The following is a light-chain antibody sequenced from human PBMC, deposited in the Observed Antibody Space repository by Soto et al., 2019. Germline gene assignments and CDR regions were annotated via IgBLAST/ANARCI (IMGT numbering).Light chain of an antibody. CDR2: GAS. CDR3: QQYGRSPLT. J-gene: IGKJ4*01. Sequence: EIVLTQSPGTLSLSPGEIATLSCRASQSVSSSYLAWYQQKPGQAPRLLIYGASRRATGIPDRFSGSGSGTDFTLTISRLEPEDFAVHYCQQYGRSPLTFGGGTKVDI. V-gene: IGKV3-20*01. CDR1: QSVSSSY.